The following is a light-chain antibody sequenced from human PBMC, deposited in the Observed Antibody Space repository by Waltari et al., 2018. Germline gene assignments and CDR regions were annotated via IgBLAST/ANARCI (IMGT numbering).Light chain of an antibody. J-gene: IGLJ1*01. CDR3: SSYTPSGTLA. V-gene: IGLV2-14*01. CDR1: SSDVGGYDF. Sequence: QSAPTQPASVSGSPGQSITISCTGTSSDVGGYDFVSWHQQYPGKAPTGIIYGVNNRPAGVSNRVAGSKSGNTASLIIAGLQADDEADYYCSSYTPSGTLAFGTGTKVTVL. CDR2: GVN.